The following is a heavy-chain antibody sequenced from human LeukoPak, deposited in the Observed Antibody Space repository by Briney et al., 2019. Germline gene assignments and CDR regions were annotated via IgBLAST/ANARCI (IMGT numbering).Heavy chain of an antibody. J-gene: IGHJ4*02. CDR1: GFILSSDW. Sequence: QPGGSLRLSCSATGFILSSDWMKWVRQAPGKGLEWVATIKQDGSAKHYGDSVKGRFTISRDNAKNTLYLEMNTLRAEDTAVYYCATGEGHWGQGTLVTVSS. V-gene: IGHV3-7*01. D-gene: IGHD2-21*01. CDR3: ATGEGH. CDR2: IKQDGSAK.